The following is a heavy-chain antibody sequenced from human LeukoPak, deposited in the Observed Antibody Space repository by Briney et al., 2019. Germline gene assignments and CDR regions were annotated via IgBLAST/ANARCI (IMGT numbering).Heavy chain of an antibody. CDR1: GFTFSSCG. Sequence: PGGSLRLACAASGFTFSSCGMHWVRQAPGKGLEWVAFIRYDGSNKYYADSVKGRFTISRDNSKNTLYLQMNSLRAEDTAVYYCAKGGGYETTETYFDYWGQGTLVTVSS. J-gene: IGHJ4*02. D-gene: IGHD1-1*01. V-gene: IGHV3-30*02. CDR3: AKGGGYETTETYFDY. CDR2: IRYDGSNK.